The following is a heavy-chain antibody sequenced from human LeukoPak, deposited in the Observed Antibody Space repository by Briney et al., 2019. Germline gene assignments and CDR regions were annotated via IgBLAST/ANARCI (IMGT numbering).Heavy chain of an antibody. CDR1: GGSISSYY. V-gene: IGHV4-59*08. CDR3: ARGDYGWNWFDP. Sequence: SETLSLTCTVSGGSISSYYWSWIRQPPGKGLEWMGFVFYSGSTNYKPSLKSRVTISVDTSKNQYSLKLRSVTAADTAVYYCARGDYGWNWFDPWGQGTLVTVSS. D-gene: IGHD4-17*01. CDR2: VFYSGST. J-gene: IGHJ5*02.